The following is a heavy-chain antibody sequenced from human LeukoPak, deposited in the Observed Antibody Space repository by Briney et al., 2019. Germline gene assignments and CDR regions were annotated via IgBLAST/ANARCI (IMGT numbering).Heavy chain of an antibody. D-gene: IGHD2-15*01. CDR3: ARVVGATSIDY. J-gene: IGHJ4*02. CDR2: IKHRERS. Sequence: PSETLSLTCSVSGSSISRDYYWGWVRPPPGKGLEWIGTIKHRERSEYNPSLKSRVTISVDTSKNQFSLQLSSVTAADTAVYYCARVVGATSIDYWGQGILVTVSS. CDR1: GSSISRDYY. V-gene: IGHV4-38-2*02.